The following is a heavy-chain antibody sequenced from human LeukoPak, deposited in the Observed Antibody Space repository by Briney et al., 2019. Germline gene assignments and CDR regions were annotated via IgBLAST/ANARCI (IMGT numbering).Heavy chain of an antibody. J-gene: IGHJ4*02. D-gene: IGHD3-10*01. V-gene: IGHV1-69*05. CDR3: ARGPLGGGSGSYYSNYFDY. CDR1: GYTFTSYG. Sequence: GASVKVSCKASGYTFTSYGISWVRQAPGQGLEWMGGIIPIFGTANYAQKFQGRVTITTDESTSTAYMELSSLRSEDTAVYYCARGPLGGGSGSYYSNYFDYWGQGTLVTVSS. CDR2: IIPIFGTA.